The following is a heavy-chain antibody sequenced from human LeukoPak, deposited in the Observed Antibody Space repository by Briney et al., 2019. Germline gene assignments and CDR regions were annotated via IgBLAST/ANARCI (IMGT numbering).Heavy chain of an antibody. D-gene: IGHD6-13*01. CDR3: AKHSSLTGHWYFDL. CDR1: GFTFSSYA. J-gene: IGHJ2*01. CDR2: ISYDGSNR. V-gene: IGHV3-30*14. Sequence: GGSLRLSCAASGFTFSSYAMHWVRQAPGKGLEWVAVISYDGSNRYYADSVKGRFTISRDNSKNTLLLHMNSLRAEDTAVYYCAKHSSLTGHWYFDLWGRGTLAAVSS.